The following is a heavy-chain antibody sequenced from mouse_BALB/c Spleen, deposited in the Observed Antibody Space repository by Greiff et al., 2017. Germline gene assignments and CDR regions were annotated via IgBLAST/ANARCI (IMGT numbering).Heavy chain of an antibody. CDR1: GFSLTSYG. Sequence: VQGVESGPGLVAPSQSLSITCTVSGFSLTSYGVHWVRQPPGKGLEWLGVIWAGGSTNYNSALMSRLSISKDNSKSQVFLKMNSLQTDDTAMYYCARGGYGNYVNYAMDYWGQGTSVTVSS. V-gene: IGHV2-9*02. D-gene: IGHD2-1*01. J-gene: IGHJ4*01. CDR3: ARGGYGNYVNYAMDY. CDR2: IWAGGST.